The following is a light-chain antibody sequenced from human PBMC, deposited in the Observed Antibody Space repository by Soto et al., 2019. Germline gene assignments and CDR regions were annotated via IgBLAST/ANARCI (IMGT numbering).Light chain of an antibody. CDR1: QSINSY. V-gene: IGKV3-11*01. CDR2: DSS. J-gene: IGKJ5*01. CDR3: QQRSNWPRT. Sequence: ELVLTQSPATLSLSPGERATLSCRASQSINSYLAWYQQKPGQAPRLLIYDSSNRATGIPARFSGSGSGTDFTLTISSLEPEDFAVYYCQQRSNWPRTFGQGTRLEIK.